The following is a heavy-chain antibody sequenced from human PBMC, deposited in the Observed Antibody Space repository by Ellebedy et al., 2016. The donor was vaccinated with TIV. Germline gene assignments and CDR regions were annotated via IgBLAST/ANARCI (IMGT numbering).Heavy chain of an antibody. CDR1: GFTFSSYA. D-gene: IGHD2-15*01. V-gene: IGHV3-64D*06. CDR2: ISSNGGST. Sequence: GESLKISCAASGFTFSSYAMHWVRQAPGKGLEYVSAISSNGGSTYYADSVKGRFTISRDNSKNTLYLQMSSLRAEDTAVYYCARDLEDMSYYYGMDVWGQGTTVTVSS. CDR3: ARDLEDMSYYYGMDV. J-gene: IGHJ6*02.